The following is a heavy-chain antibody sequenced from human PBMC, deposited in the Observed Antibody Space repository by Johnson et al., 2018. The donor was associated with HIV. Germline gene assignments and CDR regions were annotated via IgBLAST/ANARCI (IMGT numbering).Heavy chain of an antibody. CDR2: IKQDGREK. Sequence: VQLVESGGGLVQPGGSLRLSCAASGFTFSSYWMSWVRQAPGKGLEWVANIKQDGREKYYVDSVKGRFTISRDNAKNSLFRQMNSLRAEDTAVYYCARAVADGWFSYDALEIWGQGTMVTVSS. D-gene: IGHD6-19*01. V-gene: IGHV3-7*03. CDR3: ARAVADGWFSYDALEI. J-gene: IGHJ3*02. CDR1: GFTFSSYW.